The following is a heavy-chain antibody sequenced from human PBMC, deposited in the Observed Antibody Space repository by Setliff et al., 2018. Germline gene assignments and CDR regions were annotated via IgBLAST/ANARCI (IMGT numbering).Heavy chain of an antibody. D-gene: IGHD4-4*01. V-gene: IGHV3-23*01. J-gene: IGHJ5*02. CDR2: ISGTGATT. CDR1: GFTFTSYD. Sequence: PGGSLRLSCAASGFTFTSYDMSWVRQAPGKGLEWVSGISGTGATTNYADSVKGRFTISRDNSKNTLYLQMNSLTTEDTAVYYCAKGAHFSNYARVFDPWGQGTLVTVSS. CDR3: AKGAHFSNYARVFDP.